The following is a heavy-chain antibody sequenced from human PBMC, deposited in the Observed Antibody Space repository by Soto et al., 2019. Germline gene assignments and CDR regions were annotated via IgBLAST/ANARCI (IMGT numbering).Heavy chain of an antibody. D-gene: IGHD2-15*01. J-gene: IGHJ6*02. V-gene: IGHV1-69*12. CDR2: IIPIFGTA. CDR1: GGTFSSYA. Sequence: QVQLVQSGAEVKKPGSSVKVSCKASGGTFSSYAISWVRQAPGQGLGWMGGIIPIFGTANYAQKFQGRVTITADESTSTAYMELSSLRAEDTAVYYCASFERYCSGGSCYSEEYYGMAVWGQGTTVTVSS. CDR3: ASFERYCSGGSCYSEEYYGMAV.